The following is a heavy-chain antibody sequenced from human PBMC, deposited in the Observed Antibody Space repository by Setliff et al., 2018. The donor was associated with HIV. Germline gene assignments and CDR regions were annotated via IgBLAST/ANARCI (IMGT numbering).Heavy chain of an antibody. CDR3: AKCNNPGYSSSWYNYYGMDV. D-gene: IGHD6-13*01. Sequence: GGSLRLSCAASGFTFSSYAMSWVRQAPGKGLEWVSAISGSGGSTYYADSGKGRFTISRDNSKNTLYLQMNNLRAEDTAVYYCAKCNNPGYSSSWYNYYGMDVWGQGTTVTVSS. CDR1: GFTFSSYA. V-gene: IGHV3-23*01. J-gene: IGHJ6*02. CDR2: ISGSGGST.